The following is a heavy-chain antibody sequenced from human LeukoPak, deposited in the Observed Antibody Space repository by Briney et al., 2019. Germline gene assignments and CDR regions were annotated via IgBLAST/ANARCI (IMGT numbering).Heavy chain of an antibody. J-gene: IGHJ3*01. CDR3: AKDQGLFGSGSYYNRGPRWDAFDV. CDR2: IGSDGSGT. V-gene: IGHV3-64*04. D-gene: IGHD3-10*01. Sequence: PGGSLRLSCSASGFPFSTLGMHWVRQAPGKGLEHVSTIGSDGSGTYYADSVKDRFIISRDNSKNTLYLQMNSLRAEDTAVYYCAKDQGLFGSGSYYNRGPRWDAFDVWGQGTMVTVSS. CDR1: GFPFSTLG.